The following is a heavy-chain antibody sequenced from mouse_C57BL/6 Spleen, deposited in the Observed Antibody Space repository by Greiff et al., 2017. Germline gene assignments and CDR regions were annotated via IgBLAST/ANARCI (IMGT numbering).Heavy chain of an antibody. D-gene: IGHD2-3*01. CDR1: GYTFTGYW. CDR2: ILPGSGST. J-gene: IGHJ3*01. CDR3: ATPGDGGFAY. V-gene: IGHV1-9*01. Sequence: VKLQESGAELMKPGASVTLSCKATGYTFTGYWIAWVKQRPGHGLEWIGEILPGSGSTNYNEKFKGKATFTADTSSNTAYMQLSSLTTEDSAIYYCATPGDGGFAYWGQGTLVTVSA.